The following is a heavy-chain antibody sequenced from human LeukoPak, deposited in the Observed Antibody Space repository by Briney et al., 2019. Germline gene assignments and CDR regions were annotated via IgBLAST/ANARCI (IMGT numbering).Heavy chain of an antibody. D-gene: IGHD4-17*01. J-gene: IGHJ3*02. V-gene: IGHV3-11*01. CDR2: IGSSGSTI. CDR3: ASYGTWAFDM. CDR1: RFTFSDYY. Sequence: PGGSLRLSCAASRFTFSDYYMSWIRQAPGKGLEWVSYIGSSGSTIYYADSVKGRFTTSRDNANKSLYLQMNSLKAEDTAVYYCASYGTWAFDMWGQGTMVTVSS.